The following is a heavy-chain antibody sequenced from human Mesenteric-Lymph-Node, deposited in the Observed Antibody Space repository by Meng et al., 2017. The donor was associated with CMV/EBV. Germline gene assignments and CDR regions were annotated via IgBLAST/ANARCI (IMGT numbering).Heavy chain of an antibody. J-gene: IGHJ4*02. V-gene: IGHV3-23*03. CDR1: GFSLSDHA. Sequence: LTRAASGFSLSDHAMNWVRQAPGKGLEWVSVSYRRDGGTYYAASVKGRFIMSRENSKNTVYLQMNSLRAEDTAVYYCAKFVGYTYGFDYWGQGTLVTVSS. D-gene: IGHD5-18*01. CDR3: AKFVGYTYGFDY. CDR2: SYRRDGGT.